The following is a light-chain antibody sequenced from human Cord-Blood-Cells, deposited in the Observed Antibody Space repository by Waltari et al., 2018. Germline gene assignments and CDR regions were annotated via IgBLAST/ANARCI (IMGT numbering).Light chain of an antibody. CDR1: SSDVGCYNH. Sequence: QSALTQPASVSGSPGPSITLSCTGTSSDVGCYNHVTWSQQHPGKAPKLMIYDVSNRPSGVSNRFSGSNSGNTASLTISGLQAEDEADYYCSSYTSSSTWVFGGGTKLTVL. CDR2: DVS. CDR3: SSYTSSSTWV. V-gene: IGLV2-14*03. J-gene: IGLJ3*02.